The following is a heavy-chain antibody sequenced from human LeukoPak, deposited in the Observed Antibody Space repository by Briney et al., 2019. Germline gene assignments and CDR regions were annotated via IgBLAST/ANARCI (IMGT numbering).Heavy chain of an antibody. J-gene: IGHJ4*02. V-gene: IGHV3-7*01. CDR1: GFTVSTTW. CDR2: IDYDGSDK. Sequence: GGSLRLSCAASGFTVSTTWMSWVRQAPGKGLEWVATIDYDGSDKYYVDSVMGRFSNSRDNATNSLYLQMNALKVEDTAVDYCANLGHAVGGQGHRAMVS. D-gene: IGHD2-2*01. CDR3: ANLGHAV.